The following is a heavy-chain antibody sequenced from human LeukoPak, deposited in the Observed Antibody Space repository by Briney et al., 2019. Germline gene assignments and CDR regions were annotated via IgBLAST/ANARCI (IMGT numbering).Heavy chain of an antibody. Sequence: ASVKVSCKASGYTFTGYYIHWVRQAPGQGLEWMGWINPDSGGTNYAQKFQGRVTMTRDTSISTAYMELSRLRSDDTAVYYCASGQAYNYDSSGYGNWGQGTLVTVSS. CDR2: INPDSGGT. D-gene: IGHD3-22*01. J-gene: IGHJ4*02. V-gene: IGHV1-2*02. CDR3: ASGQAYNYDSSGYGN. CDR1: GYTFTGYY.